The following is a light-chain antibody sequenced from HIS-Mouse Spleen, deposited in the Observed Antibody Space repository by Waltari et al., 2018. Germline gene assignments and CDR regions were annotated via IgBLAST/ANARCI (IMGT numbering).Light chain of an antibody. CDR1: ALPKKY. J-gene: IGLJ2*01. Sequence: SYELTQPPSVSVSQGQTARITSPGDALPKKYAYWYQQKSGQAPVLVIYEDSKRPSGIPERFSGSSSGTMATLTISGAQVEDEADYYCYSTDSSGNHRVFGGGTKLTVL. CDR3: YSTDSSGNHRV. CDR2: EDS. V-gene: IGLV3-10*01.